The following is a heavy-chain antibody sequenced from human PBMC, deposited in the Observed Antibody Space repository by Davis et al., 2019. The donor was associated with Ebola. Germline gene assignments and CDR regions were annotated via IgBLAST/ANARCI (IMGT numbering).Heavy chain of an antibody. J-gene: IGHJ4*02. CDR2: ISGSGDRT. Sequence: GESLKISCAASGFTFSSYAMSWVRQSPGKGLECVSGISGSGDRTYYADSVKGRFTISRDNSKSTLFLQMESLRDEDSALYYCAKDRERWLQAPFDYWGQGAVVTVSS. V-gene: IGHV3-23*01. CDR3: AKDRERWLQAPFDY. CDR1: GFTFSSYA. D-gene: IGHD5-24*01.